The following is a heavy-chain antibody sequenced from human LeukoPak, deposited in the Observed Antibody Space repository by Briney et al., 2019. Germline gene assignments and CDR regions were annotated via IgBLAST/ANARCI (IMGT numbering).Heavy chain of an antibody. CDR3: TTEVPTGTTVLAIGVFDP. Sequence: GGSLRLSCAASGFTFSNAWMSWVRQAPGKGLEWVGRIKSKTDGGTTDYAAPVKGRFTISRDDSKNTLYLQMNSLKTEDTAVYYCTTEVPTGTTVLAIGVFDPCGQGTLVTVSS. CDR1: GFTFSNAW. D-gene: IGHD4-17*01. J-gene: IGHJ5*02. CDR2: IKSKTDGGTT. V-gene: IGHV3-15*01.